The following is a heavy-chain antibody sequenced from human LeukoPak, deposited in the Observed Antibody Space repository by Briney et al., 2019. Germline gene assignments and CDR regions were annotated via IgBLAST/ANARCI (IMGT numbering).Heavy chain of an antibody. CDR1: GYTFTSYG. V-gene: IGHV1-18*01. J-gene: IGHJ6*02. D-gene: IGHD3-22*01. Sequence: GASVKVSCKASGYTFTSYGISWVRQAPGQGLEWMGWISAYNGNTNYAQKLQGRVTMTTDTSTSTAYMELRSLRSDDTAVYYCARVLDRSSGYYYYYYGMDVWGQGTTVTVSS. CDR2: ISAYNGNT. CDR3: ARVLDRSSGYYYYYYGMDV.